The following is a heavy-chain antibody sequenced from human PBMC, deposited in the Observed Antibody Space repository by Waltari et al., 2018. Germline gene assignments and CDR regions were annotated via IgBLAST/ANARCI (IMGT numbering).Heavy chain of an antibody. CDR2: ISSSGNTI. J-gene: IGHJ4*02. V-gene: IGHV3-48*02. Sequence: EVQLVESGGGLVQPGGSLRLSCAASGSPFSSPNMNWVRQAPAKGLDWVSFISSSGNTIYYADSVKGRFTISRDNAKNSLYLQMNSLRDEDTAVYYCASPLIFRGQGTLVTVAS. CDR3: ASPLIF. CDR1: GSPFSSPN. D-gene: IGHD2-21*02.